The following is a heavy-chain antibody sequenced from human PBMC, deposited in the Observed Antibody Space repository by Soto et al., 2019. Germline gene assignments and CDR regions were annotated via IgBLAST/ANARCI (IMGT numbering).Heavy chain of an antibody. CDR3: ARGPIVVVPAAKNWFYP. CDR2: INAGNGNT. V-gene: IGHV1-3*01. J-gene: IGHJ5*02. CDR1: GYTFTSYS. Sequence: ASVKVSCKASGYTFTSYSMHWVRQAPGQRLEWMGWINAGNGNTKYSQKFQGRVTITRDTSASTAYMELSSLRSEGTAVYYCARGPIVVVPAAKNWFYPWGQGTLVTV. D-gene: IGHD2-2*01.